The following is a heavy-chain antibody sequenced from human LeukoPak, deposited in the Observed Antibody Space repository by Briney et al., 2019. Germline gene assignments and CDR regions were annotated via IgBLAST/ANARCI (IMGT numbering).Heavy chain of an antibody. CDR2: IWYDGSNK. CDR3: ASKRGVGFDY. V-gene: IGHV3-33*08. CDR1: GFTFSSFD. D-gene: IGHD3-3*01. Sequence: PGGSLRLSCAASGFTFSSFDMHWVRQAPGKGLEWVAVIWYDGSNKDYADSVKGRFTISGDNSKNTLYLQMNSLRAEDTAVYYCASKRGVGFDYWGQGTLVTVSS. J-gene: IGHJ4*02.